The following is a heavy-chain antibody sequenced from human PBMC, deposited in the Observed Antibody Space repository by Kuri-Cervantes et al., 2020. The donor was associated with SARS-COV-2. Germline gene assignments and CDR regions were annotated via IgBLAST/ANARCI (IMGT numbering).Heavy chain of an antibody. CDR1: GGSISSGEYY. CDR3: ARRRSSTSCYCFDY. V-gene: IGHV4-39*07. Sequence: GSLRLSCTASGGSISSGEYYWGWIRQSPGKGLEWLGSIYESGDTYYSSSLKSRLSLSVDTSKNQFSLKLTSVTAADTAVYYCARRRSSTSCYCFDYWGQGTLVTVSS. D-gene: IGHD2-2*01. J-gene: IGHJ4*02. CDR2: IYESGDT.